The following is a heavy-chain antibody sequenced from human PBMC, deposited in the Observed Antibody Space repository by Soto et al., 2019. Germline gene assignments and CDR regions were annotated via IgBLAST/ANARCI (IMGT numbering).Heavy chain of an antibody. CDR2: INPSGGST. Sequence: ASVKVSCKASGYTFPSYYMHWVRQAPGQGLEWMGIINPSGGSTSYAQKFQGRVTMTRDTSTSTVYMELSSLRSEDTAVYYCARSELLWFGDRYYYYYGMDVWGQGTTVTVSS. J-gene: IGHJ6*02. CDR3: ARSELLWFGDRYYYYYGMDV. V-gene: IGHV1-46*01. D-gene: IGHD3-10*01. CDR1: GYTFPSYY.